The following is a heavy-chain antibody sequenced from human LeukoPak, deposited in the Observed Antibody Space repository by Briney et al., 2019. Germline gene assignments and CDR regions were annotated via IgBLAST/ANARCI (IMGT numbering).Heavy chain of an antibody. J-gene: IGHJ4*02. CDR3: ARDADMVREEPDY. V-gene: IGHV1-69*04. Sequence: GASVKVSCKASGGTFSSYAISWVRQAPGQGLEWMGRIIPILGIANYAQKFQGRVTITADKSTSTAYMELRSLRSDDTAVYYCARDADMVREEPDYWGQGTLVTVSS. CDR1: GGTFSSYA. D-gene: IGHD3-10*01. CDR2: IIPILGIA.